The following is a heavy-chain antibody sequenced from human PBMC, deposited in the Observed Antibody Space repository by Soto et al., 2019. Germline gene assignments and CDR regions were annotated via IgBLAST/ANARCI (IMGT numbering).Heavy chain of an antibody. CDR1: GYTFTRYD. J-gene: IGHJ6*02. CDR2: MNPNSGNT. V-gene: IGHV1-8*01. D-gene: IGHD3-10*01. CDR3: ARVSCSRPGEGSRPGYYFYCMDV. Sequence: WAPVKVSCKASGYTFTRYDINWGRQATGQGLEWMGWMNPNSGNTGYAQKVQGRVTMTRNTSISTAYMELSSLRSEDTAVYYCARVSCSRPGEGSRPGYYFYCMDVWGPGTTVTVSS.